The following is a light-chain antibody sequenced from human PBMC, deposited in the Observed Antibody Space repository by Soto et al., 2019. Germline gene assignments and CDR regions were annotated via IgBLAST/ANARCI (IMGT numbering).Light chain of an antibody. CDR1: QSISIW. J-gene: IGKJ2*01. CDR2: RAS. V-gene: IGKV1-5*03. Sequence: DIQMTQSPSTLSASVGDRVTITCGASQSISIWLAWYQQKPGKAPDLLIYRASTLQSGVPSRFSGSGSGTEFTLTISGLQPDDFATYYCQQYNSFSYTFGQGTKLEIK. CDR3: QQYNSFSYT.